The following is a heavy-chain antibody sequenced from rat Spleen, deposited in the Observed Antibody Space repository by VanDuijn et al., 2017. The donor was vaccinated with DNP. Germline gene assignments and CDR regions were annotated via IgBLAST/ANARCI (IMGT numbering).Heavy chain of an antibody. CDR1: GFSLTSYN. V-gene: IGHV2-30*01. Sequence: QVQLKESGPGLVQPSQTLSLTCTVSGFSLTSYNVHWVRQPTGKGLEWMGVIWTGGSTDYNSALKSRLSISRDTSKSQVFLKMNSLQTEDTAIYYCTRDGSPYYSSYMDVMDAWGQGASVTVSS. CDR2: IWTGGST. CDR3: TRDGSPYYSSYMDVMDA. J-gene: IGHJ4*01. D-gene: IGHD1-2*01.